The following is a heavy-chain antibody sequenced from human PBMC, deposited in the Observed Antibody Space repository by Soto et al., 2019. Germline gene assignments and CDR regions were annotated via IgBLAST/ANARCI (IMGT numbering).Heavy chain of an antibody. D-gene: IGHD4-17*01. J-gene: IGHJ4*02. CDR3: VRGPDYGDGDYYFDY. CDR1: GFAFSDWW. CDR2: IKQDGSED. Sequence: EVQLVESGGGLVQPGGSLRLSCAASGFAFSDWWMSWVRQAPGKGLEWVANIKQDGSEDYYVDSVKGRFTISRDNARESLYLQMSSLRAEDTAFYYCVRGPDYGDGDYYFDYWGQGSLVTVSS. V-gene: IGHV3-7*03.